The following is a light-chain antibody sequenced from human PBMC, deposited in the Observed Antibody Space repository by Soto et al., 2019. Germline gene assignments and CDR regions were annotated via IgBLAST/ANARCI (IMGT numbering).Light chain of an antibody. CDR2: GIS. CDR1: QSVSNSF. CDR3: QQYSTLPHT. Sequence: ESVLTQSPGTLSLSPGERATLSCRASQSVSNSFFAWYQQKPGQPTRLLIHGISNRATGIPDRFSGSGYGTAFTLTISRLEPEDFVLYYCQQYSTLPHTFGQGTKLEVK. V-gene: IGKV3-20*01. J-gene: IGKJ2*01.